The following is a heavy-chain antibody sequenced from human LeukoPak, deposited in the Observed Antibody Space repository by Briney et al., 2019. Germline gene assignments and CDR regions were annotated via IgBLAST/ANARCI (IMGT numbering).Heavy chain of an antibody. Sequence: KTSETLSLTCAVYGGSFSGYYWSWIRQPAGKGLEWIGRIYTSGSTNYNPSLKSRVTMSVDTSKNQFSLKLSSVTAADTAVYYCAREYCSGGSCYRYYYYMDVWGKGTTVTISS. CDR3: AREYCSGGSCYRYYYYMDV. D-gene: IGHD2-15*01. V-gene: IGHV4-4*07. CDR2: IYTSGST. CDR1: GGSFSGYY. J-gene: IGHJ6*03.